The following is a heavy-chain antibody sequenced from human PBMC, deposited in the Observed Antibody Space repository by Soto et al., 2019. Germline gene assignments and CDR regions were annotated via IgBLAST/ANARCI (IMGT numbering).Heavy chain of an antibody. V-gene: IGHV3-49*03. CDR3: TRDTYYYDSSGSLF. D-gene: IGHD3-22*01. J-gene: IGHJ4*02. CDR1: GFTFSDYA. CDR2: IRSKAYGGTT. Sequence: GGSLRLSCTASGFTFSDYAMSWFRQAPGKGLEWVGFIRSKAYGGTTEYAASVKGRFTISRDDSKSIAYLQMNSLKTEDTAVYYCTRDTYYYDSSGSLFWGQGTLVTGSS.